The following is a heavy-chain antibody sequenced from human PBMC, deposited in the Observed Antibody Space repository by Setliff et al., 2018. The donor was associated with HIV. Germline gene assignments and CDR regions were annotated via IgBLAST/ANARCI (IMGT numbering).Heavy chain of an antibody. CDR1: GFTFSSYW. CDR2: IKQDGSEK. Sequence: GGSLRLSCAASGFTFSSYWMSWVRQAPGKGLEWVANIKQDGSEKYYVDSVKGRFTISRDNAKNTVYLQMNSLRSEDTAVYYCATDISYLGMDVRGQGTTVTVSS. V-gene: IGHV3-7*01. D-gene: IGHD3-3*02. CDR3: ATDISYLGMDV. J-gene: IGHJ6*02.